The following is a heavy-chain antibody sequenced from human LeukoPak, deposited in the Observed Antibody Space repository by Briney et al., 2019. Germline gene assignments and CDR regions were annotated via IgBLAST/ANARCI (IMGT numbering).Heavy chain of an antibody. J-gene: IGHJ3*02. CDR2: IYSGGST. CDR1: GFTVSSNY. V-gene: IGHV3-53*01. D-gene: IGHD2-21*02. Sequence: GGSLRLSCAASGFTVSSNYMSWVRQAPGKGLEWVSVIYSGGSTYYADSVRGRFTISRDNSKNTLYLQMNSLRAEDTAVYYCARAGNRCGGDCWAEDAFDIWGQGTMVTVSS. CDR3: ARAGNRCGGDCWAEDAFDI.